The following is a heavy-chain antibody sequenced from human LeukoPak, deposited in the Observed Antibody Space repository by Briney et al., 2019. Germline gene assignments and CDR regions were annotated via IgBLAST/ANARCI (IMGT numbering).Heavy chain of an antibody. D-gene: IGHD2-2*01. Sequence: SETLSLTCAVYGGSFSGYYWSWIRQPPGKGLEWIGYIYYSGSTNYNPSLKSRVTISVDTSKNQFSLKLSSVTAADTAVYYCARDRCSSTSCYLGNWFDPWGQGTLVTVSS. CDR3: ARDRCSSTSCYLGNWFDP. J-gene: IGHJ5*02. V-gene: IGHV4-59*01. CDR1: GGSFSGYY. CDR2: IYYSGST.